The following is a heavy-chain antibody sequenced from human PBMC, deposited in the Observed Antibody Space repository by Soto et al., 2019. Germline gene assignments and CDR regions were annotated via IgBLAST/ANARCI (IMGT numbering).Heavy chain of an antibody. Sequence: GGSLRLSCAASDFTVSTNYMSWVRQAPGKGLEWVSVIYHGGSTYYADSVKGRFTISRDHSKNTLYLQMNSLRAEDTAVYYCARTLGYCTQGICYGYHYYGMDVWGQGTTVTVSS. CDR1: DFTVSTNY. J-gene: IGHJ6*02. D-gene: IGHD2-8*01. V-gene: IGHV3-53*01. CDR2: IYHGGST. CDR3: ARTLGYCTQGICYGYHYYGMDV.